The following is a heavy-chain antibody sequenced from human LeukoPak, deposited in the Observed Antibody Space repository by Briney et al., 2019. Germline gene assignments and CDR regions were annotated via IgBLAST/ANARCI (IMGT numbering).Heavy chain of an antibody. CDR3: ARTAARRFDY. Sequence: ASVKVSCKASGDTFISYGISWVRQAPGQGLEWVGWISANNANTNYAQKLQGRVTMTTDTSTSTAYMELRSLRSDDTAVYYCARTAARRFDYWGQGTLVTVSS. CDR1: GDTFISYG. D-gene: IGHD6-6*01. CDR2: ISANNANT. V-gene: IGHV1-18*01. J-gene: IGHJ4*02.